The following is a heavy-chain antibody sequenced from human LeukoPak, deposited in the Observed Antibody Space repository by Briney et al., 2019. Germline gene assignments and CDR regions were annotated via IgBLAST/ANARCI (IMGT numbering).Heavy chain of an antibody. CDR2: ISSGGTYI. D-gene: IGHD3-22*01. J-gene: IGHJ4*02. Sequence: GGSLRLSCAASGFTFSRYSMNWVRQAPGKGLECVSYISSGGTYIYYADSVKGRFTISRDNAKNSLYLQMNSLRAEDTAVYYCARSSGHNYWGQGTLVTVSS. V-gene: IGHV3-21*01. CDR1: GFTFSRYS. CDR3: ARSSGHNY.